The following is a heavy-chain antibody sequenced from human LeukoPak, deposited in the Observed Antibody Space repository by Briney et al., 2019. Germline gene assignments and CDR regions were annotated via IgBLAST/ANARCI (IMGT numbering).Heavy chain of an antibody. CDR3: AKAPYSSGWPFDY. Sequence: GGSLRLSCAASGFTFSSYGMHWVRQAPGKGLEWVAVIWYDGSNKYYADSVKGRFTISRDNSKNTLYLQMNSLRAEDTAGYYCAKAPYSSGWPFDYWGQGTLVTVSS. CDR1: GFTFSSYG. D-gene: IGHD6-19*01. J-gene: IGHJ4*02. CDR2: IWYDGSNK. V-gene: IGHV3-33*06.